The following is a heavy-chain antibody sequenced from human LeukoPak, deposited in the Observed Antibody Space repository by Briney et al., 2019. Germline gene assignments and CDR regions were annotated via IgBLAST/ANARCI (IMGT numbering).Heavy chain of an antibody. D-gene: IGHD3-22*01. Sequence: PSETLSLTCTVSGGSISSYYWSWIRQPPGKGLEWIGYIYTSGSTNYNPSLKSRVTMSVDTSKNQFSLKLSSVTAADTAVYYCATAYDSSGTPRYWGQGTLVTVSS. CDR3: ATAYDSSGTPRY. J-gene: IGHJ4*02. CDR2: IYTSGST. V-gene: IGHV4-4*08. CDR1: GGSISSYY.